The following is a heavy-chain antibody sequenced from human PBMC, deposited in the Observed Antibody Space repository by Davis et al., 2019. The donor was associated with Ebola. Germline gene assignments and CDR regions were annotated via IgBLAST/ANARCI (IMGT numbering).Heavy chain of an antibody. CDR3: ARDRGYSSSWYFDY. V-gene: IGHV1-69*06. D-gene: IGHD6-13*01. Sequence: AASVKVSCKASGGTFSSYAISWVRQAPGQGLEWMGGIIPIFGTANYAQKFQGRVTITADKSTSTVYMELSSLRSEDTAVYYCARDRGYSSSWYFDYWGQGTLVTVSS. J-gene: IGHJ4*02. CDR1: GGTFSSYA. CDR2: IIPIFGTA.